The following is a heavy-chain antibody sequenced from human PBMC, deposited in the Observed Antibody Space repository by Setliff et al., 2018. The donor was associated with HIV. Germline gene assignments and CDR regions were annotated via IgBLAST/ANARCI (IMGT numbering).Heavy chain of an antibody. CDR2: MNPKSGNS. Sequence: ASVKVSCKASGYTFSNYDIDWVRQATGQGLEWMGWMNPKSGNSGHAQKFQGRITMTRNTSITTAYMELISLKSEDTAVYYCARGRYSSGLTDYWGQGTLVTVSS. V-gene: IGHV1-8*02. CDR1: GYTFSNYD. J-gene: IGHJ4*02. D-gene: IGHD6-19*01. CDR3: ARGRYSSGLTDY.